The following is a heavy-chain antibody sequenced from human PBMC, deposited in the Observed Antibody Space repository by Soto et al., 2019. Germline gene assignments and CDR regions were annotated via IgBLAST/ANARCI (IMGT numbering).Heavy chain of an antibody. Sequence: GGSLRLSCAASGFIFSSFGMHWVRQAPGKGLEWVAHIRYDGSNRYYADSVKGRFTISRDNSRNTLYLQMNSLRAEDTAVYHCVRDLLGSGGHFDYWGQGTLVTVSS. V-gene: IGHV3-33*01. CDR3: VRDLLGSGGHFDY. D-gene: IGHD7-27*01. CDR2: IRYDGSNR. CDR1: GFIFSSFG. J-gene: IGHJ4*02.